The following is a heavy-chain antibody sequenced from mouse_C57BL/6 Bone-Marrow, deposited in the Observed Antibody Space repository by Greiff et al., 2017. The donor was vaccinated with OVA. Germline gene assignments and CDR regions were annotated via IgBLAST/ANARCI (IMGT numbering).Heavy chain of an antibody. J-gene: IGHJ3*01. Sequence: QVQLQQPGAELVRPGSSVKLSCKASGYTFTSYWMHWVKQRPIQGLEWIGNIDPSDSETHYNQKFKDKATLTVDKSSSTDYMQLSSLTSEDSAVYYCARDSNYLAWFAYWGQGTLVTVSA. D-gene: IGHD2-5*01. V-gene: IGHV1-52*01. CDR3: ARDSNYLAWFAY. CDR2: IDPSDSET. CDR1: GYTFTSYW.